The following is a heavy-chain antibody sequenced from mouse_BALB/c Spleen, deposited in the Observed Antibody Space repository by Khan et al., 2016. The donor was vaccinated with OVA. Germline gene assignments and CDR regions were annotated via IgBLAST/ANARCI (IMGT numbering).Heavy chain of an antibody. CDR2: INTNTGEP. Sequence: QIQLVQSGPELKKPGETVKISCKASGYTFTNYGMNWVKQAPGKGLKWMGWINTNTGEPTYGEEFKGRFAFSLETSASTAYLQINNLKNEDTATYCSARDYGSSYGRYAYWGQGSLVSVSA. J-gene: IGHJ3*01. V-gene: IGHV9-3*02. D-gene: IGHD1-1*01. CDR1: GYTFTNYG. CDR3: ARDYGSSYGRYAY.